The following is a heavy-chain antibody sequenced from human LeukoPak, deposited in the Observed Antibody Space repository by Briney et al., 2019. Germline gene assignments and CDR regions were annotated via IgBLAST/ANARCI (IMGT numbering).Heavy chain of an antibody. Sequence: GGSLRLSCAASGFTFSSYAMSWVRQAPGKGLEWVSGVSGSGGSTHYADSVKGRFSISRDNSKNTLYLQMNSLTTEDTAVYFCAHRDTTMVRVDYWGQGTLVTVSS. CDR3: AHRDTTMVRVDY. D-gene: IGHD5-18*01. CDR1: GFTFSSYA. CDR2: VSGSGGST. V-gene: IGHV3-23*01. J-gene: IGHJ4*02.